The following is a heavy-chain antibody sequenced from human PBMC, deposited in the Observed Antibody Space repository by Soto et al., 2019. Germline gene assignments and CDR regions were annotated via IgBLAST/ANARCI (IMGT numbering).Heavy chain of an antibody. J-gene: IGHJ4*02. CDR2: ISYDGSKK. D-gene: IGHD1-26*01. Sequence: PGGSLRLSCAASGFTFSTYGMHWVRQAPGKGLEWVAAISYDGSKKYYADSAKGRFTISRDNSENTLYLQMNSLRAEDTAMYYCAPLGVGAQDNYWGQGTLVTVSS. CDR1: GFTFSTYG. V-gene: IGHV3-30*03. CDR3: APLGVGAQDNY.